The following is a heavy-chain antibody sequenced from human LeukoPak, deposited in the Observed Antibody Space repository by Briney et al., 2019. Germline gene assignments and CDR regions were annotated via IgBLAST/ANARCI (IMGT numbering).Heavy chain of an antibody. V-gene: IGHV4-34*01. CDR3: ARVYIRICSSTSCYLAGMAFDL. CDR1: GGSFSGYY. CDR2: INHSGST. D-gene: IGHD2-2*01. Sequence: SETLSLTCAVYGGSFSGYYWSWIRQPPGKGLEWIGEINHSGSTNYNPSLKSRVTISVDTSKNQFSLKLSSVTAADTAVYYCARVYIRICSSTSCYLAGMAFDLWGQGTMVTVSS. J-gene: IGHJ3*01.